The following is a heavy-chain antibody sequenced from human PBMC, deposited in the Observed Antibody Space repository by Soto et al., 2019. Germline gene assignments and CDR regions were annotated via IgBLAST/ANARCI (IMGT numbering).Heavy chain of an antibody. D-gene: IGHD2-2*01. CDR3: ATSRGQICGSTTCYVY. J-gene: IGHJ4*02. CDR1: EFTFKNFD. V-gene: IGHV3-23*01. CDR2: ISASGGRT. Sequence: PGGSLRLSCAASEFTFKNFDMCWVRQAPGKGLEWVSYISASGGRTEFADSVKGRFTISRDNSKNTLYLQMNSLRAEDTVVYYCATSRGQICGSTTCYVYWGQGTLVTVSS.